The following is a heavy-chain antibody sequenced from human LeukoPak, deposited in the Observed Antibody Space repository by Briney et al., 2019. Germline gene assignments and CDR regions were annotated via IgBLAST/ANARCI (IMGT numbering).Heavy chain of an antibody. CDR2: ISYDGSNK. CDR1: RFTFSSYG. J-gene: IGHJ4*02. Sequence: SGGSLRLSCAASRFTFSSYGMHWVRQAPGKGLEWVAIISYDGSNKYYADSVKGRFTISRDNSKNTLYLQMNSLRAEDTAVYYCAKASGSGSYYNWSFDYWGQGTLVTVSS. CDR3: AKASGSGSYYNWSFDY. V-gene: IGHV3-30*18. D-gene: IGHD3-10*01.